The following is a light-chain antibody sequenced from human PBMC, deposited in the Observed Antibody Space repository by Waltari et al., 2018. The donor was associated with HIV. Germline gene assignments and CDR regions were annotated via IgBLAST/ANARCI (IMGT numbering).Light chain of an antibody. CDR3: QQRSNWPALT. CDR2: DAS. Sequence: IVLTQSPPTLPLPSGARAPLPCRASQSVSSYLAWYQQKPGQAPRLLNYDASNRATGIPARFSGSGSGTDFTLTSSSLEPEDFAVYYCQQRSNWPALTFGGGTKVEIK. J-gene: IGKJ4*01. V-gene: IGKV3-11*01. CDR1: QSVSSY.